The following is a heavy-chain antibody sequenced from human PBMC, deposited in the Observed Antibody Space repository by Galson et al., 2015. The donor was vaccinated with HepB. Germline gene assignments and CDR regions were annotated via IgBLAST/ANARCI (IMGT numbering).Heavy chain of an antibody. J-gene: IGHJ3*02. CDR3: ARLAVLLQDALDI. D-gene: IGHD6-19*01. Sequence: PLRLSCAASRFTFSSYWMHWVRQAPGKGLVWVSRINSDGSSRSYADSVKGRFTISRDNAKNTLYLQMNSLRVEDTAVYYCARLAVLLQDALDIWGQGTLVTVSS. V-gene: IGHV3-74*01. CDR2: INSDGSSR. CDR1: RFTFSSYW.